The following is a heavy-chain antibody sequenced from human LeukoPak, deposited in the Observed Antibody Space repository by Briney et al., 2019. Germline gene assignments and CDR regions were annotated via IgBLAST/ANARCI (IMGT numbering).Heavy chain of an antibody. CDR2: ISGSGGST. D-gene: IGHD2-2*01. CDR3: AREDGVCSSTSCYQGWFDP. J-gene: IGHJ5*02. V-gene: IGHV3-23*01. CDR1: GFTFSSYA. Sequence: GGSLRLSCAASGFTFSSYAMSWVRQAPGKGLEWVSAISGSGGSTFYVDSVKGRFTISRDNSKNTLYLQMNSLRAEDTAVYYCAREDGVCSSTSCYQGWFDPWGQGTLVTVSS.